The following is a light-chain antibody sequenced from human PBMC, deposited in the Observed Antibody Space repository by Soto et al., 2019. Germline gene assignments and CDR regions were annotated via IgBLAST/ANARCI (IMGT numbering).Light chain of an antibody. V-gene: IGKV1-6*02. Sequence: IQMTQSPSSLSASVGDRVTITCRSSQAIRNDLGWYQQKPGKAPKVLINGASNLQSGVPSRFSGSGSGTEFPLTISSLQPEDFATYFCLQDYNDPRTFGQGTKVDIK. CDR3: LQDYNDPRT. J-gene: IGKJ1*01. CDR1: QAIRND. CDR2: GAS.